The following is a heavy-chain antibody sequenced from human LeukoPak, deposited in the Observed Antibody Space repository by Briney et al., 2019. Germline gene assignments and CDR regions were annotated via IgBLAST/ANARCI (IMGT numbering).Heavy chain of an antibody. V-gene: IGHV4-59*01. CDR3: ARGARAKTTVYYYYYMDV. D-gene: IGHD4-17*01. CDR1: GGSISSYY. J-gene: IGHJ6*03. CDR2: IYYSGSP. Sequence: PSETLSLTCTVSGGSISSYYWSWIRQPPGKGLEWIGYIYYSGSPNYNPSLKSRVTISVDTSKNPFSLKLSSVTAADTAVYYCARGARAKTTVYYYYYMDVWGKGTTVTVSS.